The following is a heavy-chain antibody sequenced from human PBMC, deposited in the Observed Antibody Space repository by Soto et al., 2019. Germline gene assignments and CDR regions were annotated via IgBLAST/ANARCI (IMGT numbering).Heavy chain of an antibody. J-gene: IGHJ4*02. CDR1: GYTFTSYA. Sequence: QVQLVQSGAEVKKPGASVKVSCKASGYTFTSYAMHWVRQAPGQRLEWMGWINAGNGNTKYSQKFQGRVTITRDTAASRAYMELSSLRSEDTAVYYCARGLNGYLYYFDYWGQGTLVTVSS. CDR3: ARGLNGYLYYFDY. V-gene: IGHV1-3*01. D-gene: IGHD5-18*01. CDR2: INAGNGNT.